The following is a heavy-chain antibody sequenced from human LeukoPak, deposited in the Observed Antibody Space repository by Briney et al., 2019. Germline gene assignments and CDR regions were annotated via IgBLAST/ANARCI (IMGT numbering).Heavy chain of an antibody. V-gene: IGHV3-48*03. CDR3: AELVITMIGGV. CDR2: ISSSGSTI. CDR1: GFTFSSYE. D-gene: IGHD3-10*02. Sequence: GGSLRLSCAASGFTFSSYEMNWVRQAPGKGLEWVSYISSSGSTIYYADSVKGRFTISRDNAKDSLYLQMNSLRAEDTAVYYCAELVITMIGGVWGKGTTVTISS. J-gene: IGHJ6*04.